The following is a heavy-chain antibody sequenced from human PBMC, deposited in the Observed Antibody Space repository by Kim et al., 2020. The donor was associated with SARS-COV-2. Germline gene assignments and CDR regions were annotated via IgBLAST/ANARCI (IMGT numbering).Heavy chain of an antibody. D-gene: IGHD3-10*01. Sequence: SETLSLTCTVSGGSISSYYWSWIRQPPGKGLEWIGYIYYSGRTNYNPSLKSRVTISVDTTKNQFSLKLRSVTAADTAVYYCARNDVLLWFGELLGLQFDPWGQGTLVTVSA. CDR1: GGSISSYY. J-gene: IGHJ5*02. CDR3: ARNDVLLWFGELLGLQFDP. V-gene: IGHV4-59*08. CDR2: IYYSGRT.